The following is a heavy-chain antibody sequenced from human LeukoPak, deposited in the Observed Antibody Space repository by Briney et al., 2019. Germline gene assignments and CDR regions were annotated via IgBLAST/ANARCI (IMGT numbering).Heavy chain of an antibody. CDR1: GFTFSCYA. J-gene: IGHJ5*01. D-gene: IGHD2-21*02. CDR2: FSGSGGST. Sequence: PGGSLILSCAASGFTFSCYAMSWLRLAAGKGLEWVSAFSGSGGSTYYADSVKGRFTISRDNSNTTLYLQMNSLRAENTAVYYCAKGLCDWGDNWFDSWGQGTLVTVSS. V-gene: IGHV3-23*01. CDR3: AKGLCDWGDNWFDS.